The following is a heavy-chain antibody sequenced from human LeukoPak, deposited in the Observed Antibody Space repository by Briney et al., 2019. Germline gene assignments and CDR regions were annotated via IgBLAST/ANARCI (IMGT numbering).Heavy chain of an antibody. CDR2: IGPTGFDR. CDR1: GLTFSTSG. V-gene: IGHV3-21*06. D-gene: IGHD1-14*01. Sequence: GGSLRFSCTTSGLTFSTSGFNWVRQAPGKGLEWVASIGPTGFDRYHADSIKGRFTISRDNANNFLYLQMDSLSAEDTAVYYCATETNGRHYDYWGQGTLLTVSS. J-gene: IGHJ4*02. CDR3: ATETNGRHYDY.